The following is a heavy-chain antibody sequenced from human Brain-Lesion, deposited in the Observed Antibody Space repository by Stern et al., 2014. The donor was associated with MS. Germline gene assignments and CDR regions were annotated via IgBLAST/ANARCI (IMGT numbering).Heavy chain of an antibody. Sequence: VQLVESGAEVKKPGESLKISCEASGYLFDDYWIGWVRQMSGRGLELVAIIFPRDSNTRYSPSVQGQVTISADKALSTASLQLGSRKASDPAIYYCARSPATPSGYDRFDYWGQGALVTVSS. J-gene: IGHJ4*02. CDR1: GYLFDDYW. V-gene: IGHV5-51*03. D-gene: IGHD5-12*01. CDR2: IFPRDSNT. CDR3: ARSPATPSGYDRFDY.